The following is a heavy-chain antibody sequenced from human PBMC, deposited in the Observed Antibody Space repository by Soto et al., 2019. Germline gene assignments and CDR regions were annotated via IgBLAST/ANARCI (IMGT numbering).Heavy chain of an antibody. D-gene: IGHD3-22*01. CDR2: INPNSGGT. Sequence: ASVKVSCKASGYAFTGYYMHWVRQAPGQGLEWMGWINPNSGGTNYAQKFQGRVTMTRDTSISTAYMELSRLRSDYTAVYYCAREILANYYDSSGYYSEFDYWGQGTLVTVSS. V-gene: IGHV1-2*02. CDR3: AREILANYYDSSGYYSEFDY. CDR1: GYAFTGYY. J-gene: IGHJ4*02.